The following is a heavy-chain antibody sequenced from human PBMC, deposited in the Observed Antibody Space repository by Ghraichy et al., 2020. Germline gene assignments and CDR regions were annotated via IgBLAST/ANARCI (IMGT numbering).Heavy chain of an antibody. J-gene: IGHJ4*02. D-gene: IGHD3-22*01. CDR2: ISSSSSYI. CDR3: ARDPGLDYYDSSHGPIDY. Sequence: GGSLRLSCAASGFTFSSYSMNWVRQAPGKGLEWVSSISSSSSYIYYADSVKGRFTISRDNAKNSLYLQMNSLRAEDTAVYYCARDPGLDYYDSSHGPIDYWGQGTLVTVSS. CDR1: GFTFSSYS. V-gene: IGHV3-21*01.